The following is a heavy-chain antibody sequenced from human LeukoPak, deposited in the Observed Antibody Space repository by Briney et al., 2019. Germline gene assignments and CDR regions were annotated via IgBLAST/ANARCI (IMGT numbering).Heavy chain of an antibody. CDR2: ICWNSGSI. CDR3: ARSSGWYKGSYFDY. Sequence: GGSLRLSCAVSGFTLDDYAMHWVRQAPGKGLEWVSGICWNSGSIGYADSVRGRFTISRDNAKNSLYLQMNSLRAEDMALYYCARSSGWYKGSYFDYWGQGTLVTVSS. J-gene: IGHJ4*02. CDR1: GFTLDDYA. V-gene: IGHV3-9*03. D-gene: IGHD6-19*01.